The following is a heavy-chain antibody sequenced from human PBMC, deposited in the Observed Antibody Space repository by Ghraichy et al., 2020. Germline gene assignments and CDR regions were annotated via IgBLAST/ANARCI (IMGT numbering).Heavy chain of an antibody. Sequence: ASVKVSCKASGYTFTSYYMHWVRQAPGQGLEWMGIIDPSGGSTSYAQKFQGRVTMTRDTSTSTVYMELSSLRSEDTAVYYCARRLIANYDGMDVWGQGTTVTVSS. CDR3: ARRLIANYDGMDV. CDR1: GYTFTSYY. CDR2: IDPSGGST. J-gene: IGHJ6*02. V-gene: IGHV1-46*01. D-gene: IGHD2/OR15-2a*01.